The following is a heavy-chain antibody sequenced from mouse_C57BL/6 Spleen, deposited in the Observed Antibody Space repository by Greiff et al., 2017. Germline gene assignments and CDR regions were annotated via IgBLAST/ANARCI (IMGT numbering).Heavy chain of an antibody. CDR1: GYTFTSYW. CDR3: ARITTVVAPDY. J-gene: IGHJ2*01. D-gene: IGHD1-1*01. CDR2: IDPSDSYT. Sequence: VQLQQPGAELVRPGTSVKLSCKASGYTFTSYWMHWVKQRPGQGLEWIGVIDPSDSYTNYNQKFKGKATLTVDTSSSTAYMQLSSLTSEDSAVYDCARITTVVAPDYWGQGTTLTVSS. V-gene: IGHV1-59*01.